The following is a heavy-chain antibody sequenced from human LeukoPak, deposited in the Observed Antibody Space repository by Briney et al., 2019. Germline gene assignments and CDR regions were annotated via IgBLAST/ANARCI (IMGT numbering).Heavy chain of an antibody. Sequence: GGSLRPSCAASGFTFSNYAMSWVRQTPGQGLEWVASMKEDGTEINYVDSVKGRFTISRDNAKNSLFLQLNSLRAEDTAVYYCARGGAHRFDYWGQGTLVTVSS. D-gene: IGHD5-12*01. CDR1: GFTFSNYA. V-gene: IGHV3-7*04. J-gene: IGHJ4*02. CDR3: ARGGAHRFDY. CDR2: MKEDGTEI.